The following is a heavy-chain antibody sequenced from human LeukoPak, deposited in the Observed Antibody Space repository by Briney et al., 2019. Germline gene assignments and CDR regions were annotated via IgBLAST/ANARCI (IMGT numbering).Heavy chain of an antibody. D-gene: IGHD2-2*01. Sequence: PSETLSLTCTVSGGSITRFYWSWIRQPPGKGLEWIGYIYDIGTTNYNPSLKTRVTMSVDTSNNQFSLKLSSVTAADTAVYYCAIPRRTYCSSTSCYGRYYYYYMDVWGKGTTVTVSS. CDR3: AIPRRTYCSSTSCYGRYYYYYMDV. CDR2: IYDIGTT. CDR1: GGSITRFY. J-gene: IGHJ6*03. V-gene: IGHV4-59*12.